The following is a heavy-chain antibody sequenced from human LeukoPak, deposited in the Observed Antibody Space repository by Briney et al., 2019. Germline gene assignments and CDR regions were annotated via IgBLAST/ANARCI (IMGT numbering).Heavy chain of an antibody. CDR3: AREPVAGHFDY. CDR2: INSDGSST. V-gene: IGHV3-74*01. J-gene: IGHJ4*02. Sequence: GGSLRLSCAASGFTFSSYWMHCVRHAPGKGLVWVSRINSDGSSTSYADSVKGRFTISRDNAKNTLYLQMSSLRAEDTAVYYCAREPVAGHFDYWGQGTLVTVSS. D-gene: IGHD6-19*01. CDR1: GFTFSSYW.